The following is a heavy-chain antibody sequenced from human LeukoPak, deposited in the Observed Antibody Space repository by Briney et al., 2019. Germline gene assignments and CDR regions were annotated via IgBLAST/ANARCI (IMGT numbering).Heavy chain of an antibody. CDR2: ISSSSSTI. CDR3: ARAEWFGELLVDY. CDR1: GFTFSSYS. Sequence: GGSLRLSCAASGFTFSSYSMNWVRQAPGKGLEWVSYISSSSSTIYYADSVKGRFTISRDNAKNSLYLQMNSLRAEDTAVYYCARAEWFGELLVDYWGQGTLVTVSS. J-gene: IGHJ4*02. D-gene: IGHD3-10*01. V-gene: IGHV3-48*01.